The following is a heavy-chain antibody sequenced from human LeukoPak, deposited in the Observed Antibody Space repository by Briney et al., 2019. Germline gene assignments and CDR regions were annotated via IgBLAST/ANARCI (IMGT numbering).Heavy chain of an antibody. CDR3: ARGSRYFDWLLTIDY. CDR1: GFTFSSYA. V-gene: IGHV3-30-3*01. J-gene: IGHJ4*02. CDR2: ISYDGSNK. D-gene: IGHD3-9*01. Sequence: PGRSLRLSCAASGFTFSSYAMHWVRQAPGKGLEWVAVISYDGSNKYYADSVKGRFTISRDNSKNTLYLQMNSLRAEDTAVYYCARGSRYFDWLLTIDYWGQGTLVTVSS.